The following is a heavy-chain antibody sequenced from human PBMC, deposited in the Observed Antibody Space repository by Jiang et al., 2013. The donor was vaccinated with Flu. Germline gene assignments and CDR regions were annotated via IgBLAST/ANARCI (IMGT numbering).Heavy chain of an antibody. CDR3: ASSYYGSGSYDYYYYGMDV. J-gene: IGHJ6*02. CDR1: GGSISSSSYY. CDR2: IYYSGST. V-gene: IGHV4-39*01. D-gene: IGHD3-10*01. Sequence: GSGLVKPSETLSLTCTVSGGSISSSSYYWGWIRQPPGKGLEWIGSIYYSGSTYYNPSLKSRVTISVDTSKNQFSLKLSSVTAADTAVYYCASSYYGSGSYDYYYYGMDVWGQGTTVTVSS.